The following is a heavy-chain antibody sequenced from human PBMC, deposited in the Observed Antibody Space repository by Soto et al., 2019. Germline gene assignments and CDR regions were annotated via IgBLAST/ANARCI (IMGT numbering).Heavy chain of an antibody. CDR3: AMSLWFGNTPNWFDP. CDR2: IYYSGHT. D-gene: IGHD3-10*01. CDR1: GGSINSSSYY. V-gene: IGHV4-39*01. Sequence: SETLSLTCDVSGGSINSSSYYWGWIRQPPGKGLEWIASIYYSGHTYYNPSLKSRVTISVDTSKNQFSLKLSSVTAADTAVYYCAMSLWFGNTPNWFDPWGQGTLVTVS. J-gene: IGHJ5*02.